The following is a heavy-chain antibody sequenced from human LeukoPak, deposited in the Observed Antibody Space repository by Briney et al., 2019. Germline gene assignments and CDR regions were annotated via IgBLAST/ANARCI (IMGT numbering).Heavy chain of an antibody. CDR2: IYYSGST. Sequence: PSETLSLTCTVSGGSISSYYWSWIRQPPGKGLEWIGYIYYSGSTNYNPSLKSRVTISVDTSKNQFSLKLSSVTAADTAVYYCARARFGYSYGLSFDYWGQGTLVAVSS. CDR3: ARARFGYSYGLSFDY. V-gene: IGHV4-59*01. CDR1: GGSISSYY. D-gene: IGHD5-18*01. J-gene: IGHJ4*02.